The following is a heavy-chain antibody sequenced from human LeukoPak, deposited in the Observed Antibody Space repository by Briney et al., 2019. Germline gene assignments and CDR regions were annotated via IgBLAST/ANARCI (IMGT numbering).Heavy chain of an antibody. Sequence: SQTLSLTCAVSGGSISSGSYYWSWIRQPAGKGLEWIGRIYTSWSTNYNPSLKSRVSISIDTSKNQFSLKLSSVTAADTAVYYCARGVGSSSRVRYSYMDVWGKGTTVTVSS. CDR1: GGSISSGSYY. D-gene: IGHD2-2*01. V-gene: IGHV4-61*02. J-gene: IGHJ6*03. CDR3: ARGVGSSSRVRYSYMDV. CDR2: IYTSWST.